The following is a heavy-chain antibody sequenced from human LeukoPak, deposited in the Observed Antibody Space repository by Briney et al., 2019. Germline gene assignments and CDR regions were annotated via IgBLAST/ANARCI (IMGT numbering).Heavy chain of an antibody. D-gene: IGHD6-13*01. CDR1: GGSFSGYY. Sequence: SETLSLTCAVYGGSFSGYYWSWIRQPPGKGLEWIGEINHSGSTNYNPSLKSRVTISVDTSKNQFSLKLSSVTAADTAVYYCARGPYFSIIAAAGRGTFDIWGQGTMVTVSS. J-gene: IGHJ3*02. V-gene: IGHV4-34*01. CDR3: ARGPYFSIIAAAGRGTFDI. CDR2: INHSGST.